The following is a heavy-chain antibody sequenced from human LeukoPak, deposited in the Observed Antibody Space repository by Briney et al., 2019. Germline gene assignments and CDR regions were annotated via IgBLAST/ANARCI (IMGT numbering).Heavy chain of an antibody. Sequence: SETLSLTCTVSGGSISSYYWSWIRQPPGKGLEWIGYIYYSGSTNYNPSLKSRVTISVDTSKNQFSLKLSSVTAADTAVYYCARDDYYGSGAHDYWGQGTLVNVSS. CDR3: ARDDYYGSGAHDY. D-gene: IGHD3-10*01. CDR1: GGSISSYY. V-gene: IGHV4-59*01. CDR2: IYYSGST. J-gene: IGHJ4*02.